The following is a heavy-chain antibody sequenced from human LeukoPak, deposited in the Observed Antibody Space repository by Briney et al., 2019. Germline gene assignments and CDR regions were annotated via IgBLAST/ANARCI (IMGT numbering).Heavy chain of an antibody. J-gene: IGHJ5*02. Sequence: GGALRLSCAASGFTFSSYWMHWVRQAPGKGLVWVSRINSDGSSTSYADSVKGRFSISRDNAKNTLYLQMNSLRAEDTAVYYCARDRAVAYEYNWFDPWGQGTLVTVSS. D-gene: IGHD5-12*01. V-gene: IGHV3-74*01. CDR3: ARDRAVAYEYNWFDP. CDR1: GFTFSSYW. CDR2: INSDGSST.